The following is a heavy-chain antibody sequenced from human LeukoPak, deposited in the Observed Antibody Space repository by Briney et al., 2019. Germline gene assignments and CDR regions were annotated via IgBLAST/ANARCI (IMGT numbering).Heavy chain of an antibody. J-gene: IGHJ4*02. Sequence: GGSLRLSCAASGFTFSNNAMSWVRQAPGKGLEWVSTVRSSGGRTYYADSVKGRFTISRDNSKNTLSLQMNSLRVEDTAVYYCARDPGGSYDYWGQGTLVTVSS. CDR3: ARDPGGSYDY. CDR1: GFTFSNNA. D-gene: IGHD1-26*01. V-gene: IGHV3-23*01. CDR2: VRSSGGRT.